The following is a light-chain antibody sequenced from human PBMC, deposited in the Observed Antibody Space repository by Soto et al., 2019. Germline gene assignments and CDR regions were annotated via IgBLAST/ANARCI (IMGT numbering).Light chain of an antibody. V-gene: IGKV1-5*03. CDR2: EAS. Sequence: DIQMTQSPSTLSASVGDRVTITCRASQSISSWLAWYQQKPGKAPKLLIYEASNLESGVPSRFSGSGSVKQFTLTISSLQPDDFATNYCKHSNNYPWTFGQGPKVDIK. CDR3: KHSNNYPWT. CDR1: QSISSW. J-gene: IGKJ1*01.